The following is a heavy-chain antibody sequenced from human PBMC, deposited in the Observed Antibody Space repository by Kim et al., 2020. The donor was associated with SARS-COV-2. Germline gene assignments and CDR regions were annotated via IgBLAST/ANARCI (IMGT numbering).Heavy chain of an antibody. CDR1: GYSFTSYW. V-gene: IGHV5-51*01. CDR2: IYPGDSDT. CDR3: ARLVGIAVAGNGHYFDL. J-gene: IGHJ2*01. Sequence: GESLKISCKGSGYSFTSYWIGWVRQMPGKGLEWMGIIYPGDSDTRYSPSFQGQVTISADKSISTAYLQWSSLKASDTAMYYCARLVGIAVAGNGHYFDLWGRGTLVTVSS. D-gene: IGHD6-19*01.